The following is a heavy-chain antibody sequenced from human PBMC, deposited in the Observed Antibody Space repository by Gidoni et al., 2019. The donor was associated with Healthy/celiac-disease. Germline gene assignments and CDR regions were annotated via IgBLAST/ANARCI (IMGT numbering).Heavy chain of an antibody. V-gene: IGHV1-69*12. CDR2: IIPIFGTA. Sequence: QFQRLKSGAEVKRPGSSVKVSCKAPGGPLTSNAISWVRQAPGQGLEWMGGIIPIFGTANYAQKFQGRVTITADESTSTAYMELSSLRSEDTAVYYCARDHWADSYGPAGPIDYWGQGTLVTVSS. J-gene: IGHJ4*02. CDR1: GGPLTSNA. CDR3: ARDHWADSYGPAGPIDY. D-gene: IGHD5-18*01.